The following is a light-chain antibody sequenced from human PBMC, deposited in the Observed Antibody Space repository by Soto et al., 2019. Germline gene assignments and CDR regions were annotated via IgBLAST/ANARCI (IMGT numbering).Light chain of an antibody. V-gene: IGKV3-20*01. CDR2: GAS. Sequence: ELVLTQSPGTLSLSPGQRATLSCRASERVRNNSLAWYQQQPGQAPRLLIFGASSRATGIPARFTASGSGTDFSLTTSRLEPEDSAVYFCHHYGYGADTFGQGTKLEIK. J-gene: IGKJ2*01. CDR3: HHYGYGADT. CDR1: ERVRNNS.